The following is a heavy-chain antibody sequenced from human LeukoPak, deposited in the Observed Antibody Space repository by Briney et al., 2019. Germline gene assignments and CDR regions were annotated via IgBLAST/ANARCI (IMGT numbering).Heavy chain of an antibody. CDR1: GFTFSSYV. V-gene: IGHV3-74*01. CDR3: ARDWVYKIDY. CDR2: ISHDGII. J-gene: IGHJ4*02. Sequence: GGSLRLSCSASGFTFSSYVMHWVRRTPGKGMVWVSRISHDGIISYADSVKGRFTISRDNAKNTLTLQMNSLRVEDTAVYFCARDWVYKIDYWGRGTLVTVSS. D-gene: IGHD5-24*01.